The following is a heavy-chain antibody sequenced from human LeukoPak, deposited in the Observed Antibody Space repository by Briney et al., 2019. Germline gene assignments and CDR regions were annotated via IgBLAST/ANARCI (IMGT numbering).Heavy chain of an antibody. CDR3: ARNLGSSWYFPFDH. Sequence: GGSLRLSCAASGFTFDDHGMSWVRRAPGKGLEWVSGIKWNGDSTGYADPVKGRFTISRDNAKNSLYLQMNSLRAEDTALYYCARNLGSSWYFPFDHWGQGTLVTVSS. CDR1: GFTFDDHG. V-gene: IGHV3-20*04. CDR2: IKWNGDST. J-gene: IGHJ4*02. D-gene: IGHD6-13*01.